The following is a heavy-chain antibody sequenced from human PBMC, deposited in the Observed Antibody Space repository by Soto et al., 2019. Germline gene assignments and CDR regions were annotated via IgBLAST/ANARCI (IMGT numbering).Heavy chain of an antibody. CDR1: GFTFSSYG. J-gene: IGHJ2*01. Sequence: GGSLRLSCAASGFTFSSYGMHWVRQAPGKGLEWVAVISYDGSNKYYADSVKGRFTISRDNSKNTLYLQMNSLRAEDTAVYYCAKDGSSSSLAGYFDLWGRGTLVTVSS. D-gene: IGHD6-6*01. CDR3: AKDGSSSSLAGYFDL. CDR2: ISYDGSNK. V-gene: IGHV3-30*18.